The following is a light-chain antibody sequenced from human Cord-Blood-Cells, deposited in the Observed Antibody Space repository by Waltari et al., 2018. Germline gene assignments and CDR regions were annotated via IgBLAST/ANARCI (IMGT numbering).Light chain of an antibody. Sequence: QSALTQPRSVSGSPGQSVTISSTGTSSDVGGYNYVSWYQQHPGKAPKLMLFDVSNRPSGVPDRFSGSKSGNTASLTISGLQAEDEADYYCCSYAGSYTFVFGTGTKVTVL. CDR3: CSYAGSYTFV. CDR1: SSDVGGYNY. V-gene: IGLV2-11*01. J-gene: IGLJ1*01. CDR2: DVS.